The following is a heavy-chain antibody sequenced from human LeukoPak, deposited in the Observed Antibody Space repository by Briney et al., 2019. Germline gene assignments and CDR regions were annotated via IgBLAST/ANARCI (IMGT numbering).Heavy chain of an antibody. Sequence: GESLKISRQGSGYSFTTYWIGRVRQMPGKGLECMGIIYPGDSDTRYSPSFQGQVTISADKSINTAYLQWSSLKASDTAMYYCARLGTYWSNYYFEYWGQGTLVTVSS. V-gene: IGHV5-51*01. D-gene: IGHD3-10*01. CDR2: IYPGDSDT. J-gene: IGHJ4*02. CDR1: GYSFTTYW. CDR3: ARLGTYWSNYYFEY.